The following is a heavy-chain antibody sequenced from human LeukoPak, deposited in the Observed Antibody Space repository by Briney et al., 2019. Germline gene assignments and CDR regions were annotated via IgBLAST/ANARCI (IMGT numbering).Heavy chain of an antibody. Sequence: GASVKVSCKASGYTFTSHAINWVRQAPGQGPEWMGRLNPNTGHAVYAFKFQGRVTITRDTSSNTAYMEVTRLTSDDTALYYCAKDRDGADRIVLWGQGTLVTVSS. V-gene: IGHV1-2*06. D-gene: IGHD5-24*01. CDR2: LNPNTGHA. CDR3: AKDRDGADRIVL. J-gene: IGHJ4*02. CDR1: GYTFTSHA.